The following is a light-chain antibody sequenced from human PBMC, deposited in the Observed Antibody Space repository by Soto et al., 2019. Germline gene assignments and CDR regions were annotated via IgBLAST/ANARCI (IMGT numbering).Light chain of an antibody. CDR2: WAS. Sequence: DIVMTQSPDSLAVSLGERATINCKSSQSVLYSSNNKNYLAWYQQKPGQPPKLLIYWASTRESGVTDRFSGSGSGTDFTLTISSLQAEDVAVYYCQQYYSTLTYTFGQGTKLEIK. J-gene: IGKJ2*01. CDR1: QSVLYSSNNKNY. CDR3: QQYYSTLTYT. V-gene: IGKV4-1*01.